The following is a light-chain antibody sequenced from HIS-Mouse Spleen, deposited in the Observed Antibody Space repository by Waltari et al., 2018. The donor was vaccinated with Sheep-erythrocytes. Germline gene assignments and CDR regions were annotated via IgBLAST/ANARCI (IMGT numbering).Light chain of an antibody. Sequence: QSALTQPPSASGSPGQSVTISCTGTSSDVGGYNYVSWYQQHPGKAPKLMIYDVSKRPSGVPDRFSGSKSGNTASLNISGLQAEDEADYYCCSYAGSYNHVFATGTKVTVL. CDR3: CSYAGSYNHV. V-gene: IGLV2-8*01. CDR1: SSDVGGYNY. J-gene: IGLJ1*01. CDR2: DVS.